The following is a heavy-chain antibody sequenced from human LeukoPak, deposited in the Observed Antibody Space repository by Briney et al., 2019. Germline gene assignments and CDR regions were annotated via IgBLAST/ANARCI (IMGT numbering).Heavy chain of an antibody. CDR2: ISSSGSTI. CDR3: AKGTRYFDWLLTPFDY. J-gene: IGHJ4*02. D-gene: IGHD3-9*01. Sequence: GGSLRLSCTASGFTFSSYWMTWVRQAPGKGLEWVSYISSSGSTIYYADSVKGRFTISRDNAKNSLYLQMNSLRAEDTALYYCAKGTRYFDWLLTPFDYWGQGTLVTVSS. V-gene: IGHV3-48*04. CDR1: GFTFSSYW.